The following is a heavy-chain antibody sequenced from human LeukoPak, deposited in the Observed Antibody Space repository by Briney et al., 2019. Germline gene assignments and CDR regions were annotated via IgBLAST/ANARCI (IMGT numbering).Heavy chain of an antibody. CDR3: ARDGGNSGYYYYGMDV. CDR1: GFTFSDYC. CDR2: ISSSGSTI. J-gene: IGHJ6*02. Sequence: PGGSLRLSCAASGFTFSDYCMSWIRQAPGKGLEWVSYISSSGSTIYYADSVKGRFTISRDNAKNSLYLQMSSLRAEDTAVYYCARDGGNSGYYYYGMDVWGQGTTVTVSS. D-gene: IGHD4-23*01. V-gene: IGHV3-11*01.